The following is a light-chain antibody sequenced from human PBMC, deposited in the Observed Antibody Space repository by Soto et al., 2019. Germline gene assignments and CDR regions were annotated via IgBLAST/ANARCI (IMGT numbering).Light chain of an antibody. CDR3: QQRSKWRT. J-gene: IGKJ1*01. CDR2: DAF. CDR1: QSVSSY. V-gene: IGKV3-11*01. Sequence: EIVLTQSPATLSLSPGERATLSCRASQSVSSYLAWYQQKPGQAPRLLIYDAFKRATGIPARFSGSGFGTDYTLTISSLEPEDFAVYYCQQRSKWRTFGQGTKVDI.